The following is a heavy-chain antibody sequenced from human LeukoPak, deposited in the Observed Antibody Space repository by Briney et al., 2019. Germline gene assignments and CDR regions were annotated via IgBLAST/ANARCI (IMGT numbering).Heavy chain of an antibody. CDR2: IYYSGST. J-gene: IGHJ6*02. D-gene: IGHD3-10*01. V-gene: IGHV4-59*01. CDR3: ASSVRLMVRGYYGMDV. Sequence: PSETLSLTCTVSGGSISSYYWSWIRQPPGKGLEWIGYIYYSGSTNYNPSLKSRVTISVDTSKNQFSLKLSSVTAADTAVYYCASSVRLMVRGYYGMDVWGQGTTVTVSS. CDR1: GGSISSYY.